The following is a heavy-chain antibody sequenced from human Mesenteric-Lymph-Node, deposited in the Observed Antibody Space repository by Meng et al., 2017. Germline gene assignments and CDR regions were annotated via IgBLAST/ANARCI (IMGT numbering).Heavy chain of an antibody. CDR3: ATDTAMVEIDY. V-gene: IGHV1-2*06. CDR1: GYTFTGYY. D-gene: IGHD5-18*01. Sequence: QVQLVQSGAEVMKPGASVKGSCKASGYTFTGYYLHWVRQAPGQGLEWMGRINPDSGGTNYAQKFQGRVTMTRDTSISTAYMDLSRLRSDDTAVYYCATDTAMVEIDYWGQGTLVTVSS. CDR2: INPDSGGT. J-gene: IGHJ4*02.